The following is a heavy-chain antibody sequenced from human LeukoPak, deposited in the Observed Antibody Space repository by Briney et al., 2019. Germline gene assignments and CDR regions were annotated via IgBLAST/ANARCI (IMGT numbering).Heavy chain of an antibody. CDR2: ISVFNGNT. J-gene: IGHJ4*02. Sequence: GASVNVSCKASGYTISNYAFTWVRQAPGQGLECMGWISVFNGNTKYAQKLQGRVTMTTDTSTSTAYMELWSLTSDDTAVYYCARDRIGGTYYDYWGQGTLVTVSS. CDR3: ARDRIGGTYYDY. CDR1: GYTISNYA. V-gene: IGHV1-18*01. D-gene: IGHD1-26*01.